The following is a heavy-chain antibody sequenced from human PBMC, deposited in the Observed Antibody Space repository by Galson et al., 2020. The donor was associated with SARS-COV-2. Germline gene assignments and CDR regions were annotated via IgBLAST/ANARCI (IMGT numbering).Heavy chain of an antibody. CDR1: GWSFSGFY. CDR3: ARGHRGVVSSPGLRVGPFSSYLYRAE. D-gene: IGHD3-3*01. Sequence: SETLSLTCAVYGWSFSGFYWSWIRQAPGKGLEWIGEINHGGSTTYNPSLKSRVTISVDTSKNQFSLRLRSVTAADTAVWYCARGHRGVVSSPGLRVGPFSSYLYRAEGGTLSTVSASS. CDR2: INHGGST. J-gene: IGHJ6*04. V-gene: IGHV4-34*01.